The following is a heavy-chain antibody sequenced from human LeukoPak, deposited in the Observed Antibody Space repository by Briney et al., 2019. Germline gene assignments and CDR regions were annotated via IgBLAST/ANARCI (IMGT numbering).Heavy chain of an antibody. CDR3: AKVPYGSGTRGGFDY. V-gene: IGHV3-74*01. J-gene: IGHJ4*02. Sequence: GGSLRLSCAASGFTFSSYWMHWVRQAPGKGLVWVSRINSDGSSTSYADSVKGRFTISRDNAKNTLYLQMNSLRAEDTAVYCCAKVPYGSGTRGGFDYWGQGTLVTVSS. CDR2: INSDGSST. D-gene: IGHD3-10*01. CDR1: GFTFSSYW.